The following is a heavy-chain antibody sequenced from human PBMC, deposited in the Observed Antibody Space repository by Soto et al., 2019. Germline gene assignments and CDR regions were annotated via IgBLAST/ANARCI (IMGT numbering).Heavy chain of an antibody. Sequence: QVQLVESGGGVVQPGRSLRLSCEASGFTFSSYAMHWARQAPGKGLEWVAVISHDGSSELYADSVKGRFTISRDISKNTVYLQMNSLRADDMALYYRVKDRRGSWTFDYWGQGTLVTVSS. CDR2: ISHDGSSE. CDR3: VKDRRGSWTFDY. J-gene: IGHJ4*02. CDR1: GFTFSSYA. D-gene: IGHD1-26*01. V-gene: IGHV3-30*18.